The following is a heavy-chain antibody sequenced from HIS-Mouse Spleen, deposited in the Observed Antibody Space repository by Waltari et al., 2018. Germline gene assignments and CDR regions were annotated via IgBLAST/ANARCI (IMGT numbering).Heavy chain of an antibody. CDR3: ARKRTASGWFDP. CDR1: GGSISSSSYY. CDR2: IYYSGST. V-gene: IGHV4-39*01. Sequence: QLQLQESGPGLVKPSETLSLTCTVSGGSISSSSYYLGWIRQPPGKGLEWIGSIYYSGSTYYNPSLKIRVTISVDTSKNQFSLKLSSVTAADTAVYYCARKRTASGWFDPWGQGTLVTVSS. J-gene: IGHJ5*02. D-gene: IGHD2-21*02.